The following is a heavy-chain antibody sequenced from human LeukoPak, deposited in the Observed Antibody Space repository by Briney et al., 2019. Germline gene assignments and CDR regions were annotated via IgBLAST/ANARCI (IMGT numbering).Heavy chain of an antibody. D-gene: IGHD3/OR15-3a*01. CDR3: ARVGVSGWTPHFDY. V-gene: IGHV1-69*05. Sequence: SVKVSCKASGGTFSSYAISWVRQAPGQGLEWMGGIIPIFGTANYAQKFQGRVTMTRDTSTSTVYMELSSLRSEDTAVYYCARVGVSGWTPHFDYWGQGTLVTVSS. CDR2: IIPIFGTA. J-gene: IGHJ4*02. CDR1: GGTFSSYA.